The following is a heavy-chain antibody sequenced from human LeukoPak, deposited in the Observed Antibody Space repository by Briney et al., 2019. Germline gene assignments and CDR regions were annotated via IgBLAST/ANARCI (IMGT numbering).Heavy chain of an antibody. V-gene: IGHV1-18*01. Sequence: ASVKVSCKASGYTFTTYDISWVRQAPGQGLEWMGWISAYNGNTNYAQKLQGRVTMTTDTSTSTAYMELRSLRSDDTAVYYCARDQVRYYGSGSYPNTYGMDVWGQGTTVTVSS. J-gene: IGHJ6*02. CDR2: ISAYNGNT. CDR3: ARDQVRYYGSGSYPNTYGMDV. CDR1: GYTFTTYD. D-gene: IGHD3-10*01.